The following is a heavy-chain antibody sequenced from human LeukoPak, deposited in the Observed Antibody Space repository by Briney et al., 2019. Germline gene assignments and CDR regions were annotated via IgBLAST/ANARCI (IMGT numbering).Heavy chain of an antibody. J-gene: IGHJ6*03. CDR1: GYTFTSYG. CDR2: ISAYNGNT. Sequence: ASVKVSCKASGYTFTSYGISWVRQAPGQGLEWMGWISAYNGNTNYAQKLQGRVTMTTDTSTSTAYMELRSLRSDDTAVYYCARMEDWNYVGHDRLGCYYMDVWGKGTTVTVSS. V-gene: IGHV1-18*01. CDR3: ARMEDWNYVGHDRLGCYYMDV. D-gene: IGHD1-7*01.